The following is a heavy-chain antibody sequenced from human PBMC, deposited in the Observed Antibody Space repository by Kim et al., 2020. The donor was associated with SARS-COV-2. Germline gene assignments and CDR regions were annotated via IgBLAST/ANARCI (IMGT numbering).Heavy chain of an antibody. CDR3: AREPYDSSGYYRGYMDV. CDR1: GFTFSSYE. V-gene: IGHV3-48*03. J-gene: IGHJ6*03. Sequence: GGSLRLSCAASGFTFSSYEMNWVRQAPGKGLEWVSYISSSGSTIYYADSVKGRFTISRDNAKNSLYLQMNSLRAEDTAVYYCAREPYDSSGYYRGYMDVWGKGTTVTVSS. CDR2: ISSSGSTI. D-gene: IGHD3-22*01.